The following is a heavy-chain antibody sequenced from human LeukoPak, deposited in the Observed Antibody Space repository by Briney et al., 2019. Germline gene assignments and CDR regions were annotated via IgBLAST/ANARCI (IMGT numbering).Heavy chain of an antibody. V-gene: IGHV3-30*18. CDR1: GFTFSSYW. CDR3: AKIRDASGSYYRPFAY. Sequence: GGSLRLSCAASGFTFSSYWMHWVRQVPGRGLEWVALTSYDGSDTYYADSVKGRFTISRDNSKNTLYLQMNSLRIEDTAVYYCAKIRDASGSYYRPFAYWGQGTLVTVS. D-gene: IGHD3-10*01. CDR2: TSYDGSDT. J-gene: IGHJ4*02.